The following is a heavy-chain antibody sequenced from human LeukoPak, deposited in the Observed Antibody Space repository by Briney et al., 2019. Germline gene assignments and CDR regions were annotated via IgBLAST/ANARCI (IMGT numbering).Heavy chain of an antibody. CDR1: GFTFSSYD. J-gene: IGHJ5*02. Sequence: GGSLRLSCAASGFTFSSYDMHWVRQAIGEGLEWVSSISTAGDTYFSGSVKGRFTISRENAKNSLYLQMNSLRAEDTAVYYCAKDQGGPGSPWGQGTLVTVSS. CDR2: ISTAGDT. D-gene: IGHD3-10*01. CDR3: AKDQGGPGSP. V-gene: IGHV3-13*01.